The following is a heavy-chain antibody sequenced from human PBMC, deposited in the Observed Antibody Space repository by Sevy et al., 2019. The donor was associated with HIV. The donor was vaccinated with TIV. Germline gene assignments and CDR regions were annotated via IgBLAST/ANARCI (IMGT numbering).Heavy chain of an antibody. CDR3: AMQWLLTGRWFDP. CDR1: GGSISTTTYY. J-gene: IGHJ5*02. V-gene: IGHV4-39*01. D-gene: IGHD6-19*01. CDR2: IYYSGST. Sequence: SETLSLTCTVSGGSISTTTYYWGWIRQPPGKGLEWIGSIYYSGSTYYNPSLKSRVTMSVDTSKNQFSLKWSSVTAADTAIYYCAMQWLLTGRWFDPWGQGTLVTVSS.